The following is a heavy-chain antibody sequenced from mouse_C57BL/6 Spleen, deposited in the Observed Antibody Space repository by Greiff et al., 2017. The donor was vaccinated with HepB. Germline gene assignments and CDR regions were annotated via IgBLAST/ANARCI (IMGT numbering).Heavy chain of an antibody. J-gene: IGHJ4*01. V-gene: IGHV14-2*01. CDR2: SDPEDGET. D-gene: IGHD1-1*01. CDR3: ARSTTVVATDYYAMDY. CDR1: GFNIKDYY. Sequence: VQLQQSGAELVKPGASVKLSCTASGFNIKDYYMHWVKQRTEQGLEWIGRSDPEDGETKYAPKFQGKATITADTSSNTAYLQLSSLTSEDTAVYYCARSTTVVATDYYAMDYWGRGTSVTVSS.